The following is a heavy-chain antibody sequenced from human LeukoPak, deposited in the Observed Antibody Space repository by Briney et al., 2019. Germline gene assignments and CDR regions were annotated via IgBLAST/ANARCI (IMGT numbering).Heavy chain of an antibody. CDR2: ISGSGGST. CDR1: GFTFSSYG. J-gene: IGHJ5*02. V-gene: IGHV3-23*01. CDR3: AKAGFSSSWSKPDNWFDP. D-gene: IGHD6-13*01. Sequence: GRSLRLSCAASGFTFSSYGLSWVRQAPGKGLEWVSAISGSGGSTYYADSVKGRFTISRDNSKNTLYLQMNSLRAEDTAVYYCAKAGFSSSWSKPDNWFDPWGQGTLVTVSS.